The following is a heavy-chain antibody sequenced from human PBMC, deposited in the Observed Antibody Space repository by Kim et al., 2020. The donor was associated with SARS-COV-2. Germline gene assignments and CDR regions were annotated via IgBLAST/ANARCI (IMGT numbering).Heavy chain of an antibody. CDR1: GFTFDSYA. Sequence: GGSLRLSCAASGFTFDSYAMSWVRQAPGKGLEWVAYISGGGAKTYYADSVKGRFTISRDNSKNTLYLQLDSLRAEDTALYYCANFHSGWGNDAFDIWGLGTMVTVSS. J-gene: IGHJ3*02. CDR3: ANFHSGWGNDAFDI. V-gene: IGHV3-23*01. CDR2: ISGGGAKT. D-gene: IGHD3-16*01.